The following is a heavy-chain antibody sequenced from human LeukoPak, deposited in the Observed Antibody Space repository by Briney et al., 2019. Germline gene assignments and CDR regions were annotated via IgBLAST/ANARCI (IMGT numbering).Heavy chain of an antibody. D-gene: IGHD5-12*01. CDR1: GFTFSSYW. CDR3: ASSTSYAYSSYDGSFFDY. Sequence: GGSLRLSCAASGFTFSSYWMSWVRQAPGKGLEWVANIKQDGSEKYYVDSVKGRFTISRDNAKNSLYLQMNSLRAEDTAVYYCASSTSYAYSSYDGSFFDYWGQGTLVTVSS. CDR2: IKQDGSEK. V-gene: IGHV3-7*01. J-gene: IGHJ4*02.